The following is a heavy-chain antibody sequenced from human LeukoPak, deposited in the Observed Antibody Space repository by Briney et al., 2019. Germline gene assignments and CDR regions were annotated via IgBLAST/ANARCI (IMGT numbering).Heavy chain of an antibody. D-gene: IGHD3-22*01. Sequence: SETLSLTCAVYVGSFSGYYWSWIRQPPGKGLEWIGEINHSGSTNYNPSLKSRVITSVDTSKNQFSLKLSSVTAADTAVYYCARAPYDSSGYSHYFDYWGQGTLVTVSS. CDR2: INHSGST. J-gene: IGHJ4*02. CDR3: ARAPYDSSGYSHYFDY. V-gene: IGHV4-34*01. CDR1: VGSFSGYY.